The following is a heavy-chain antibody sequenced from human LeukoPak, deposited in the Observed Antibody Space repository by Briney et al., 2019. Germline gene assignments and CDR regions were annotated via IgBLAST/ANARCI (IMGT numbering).Heavy chain of an antibody. Sequence: ASVKVSCKASGYTFTGYFMHWVRQAPGQGLEWMGWINPNSGGTNYAQKFQGRVTMTRDTSISTAYMELSRLRSDDTAVYYCAXXXLSSTSLYYYYMDVWGKGTTVTVSS. CDR1: GYTFTGYF. CDR2: INPNSGGT. J-gene: IGHJ6*03. CDR3: AXXXLSSTSLYYYYMDV. V-gene: IGHV1-2*02. D-gene: IGHD2-2*01.